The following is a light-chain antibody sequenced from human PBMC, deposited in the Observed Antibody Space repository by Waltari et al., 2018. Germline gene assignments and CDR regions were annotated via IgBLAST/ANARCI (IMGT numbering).Light chain of an antibody. J-gene: IGLJ2*01. V-gene: IGLV2-14*03. CDR2: DLT. Sequence: QSPLTQPASVSGSPGQSITLSCTATSSALRDYNYVSWYPQHPGKAPQLLIFDLTKRPSGVSNRFSGSKSDNAASLTISGLQAEDEADYYCSSYTTSDTLIFGGGTKLTVL. CDR1: SSALRDYNY. CDR3: SSYTTSDTLI.